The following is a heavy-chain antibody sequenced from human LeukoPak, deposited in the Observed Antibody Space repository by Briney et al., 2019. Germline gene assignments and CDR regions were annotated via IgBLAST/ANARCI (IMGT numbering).Heavy chain of an antibody. CDR2: IWYDGSNK. CDR3: ARDRGYFDY. Sequence: GRSLRLSCAASGFTFSSYGMPWVRQAPGKGLEWVAVIWYDGSNKYYADSVKGRFTISRDNSKNTLYLQMNSLRAEDTAVYYCARDRGYFDYWGQGTLVTVSS. V-gene: IGHV3-33*01. CDR1: GFTFSSYG. J-gene: IGHJ4*02.